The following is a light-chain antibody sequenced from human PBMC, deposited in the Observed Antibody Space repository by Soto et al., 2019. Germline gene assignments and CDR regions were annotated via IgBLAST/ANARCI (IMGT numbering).Light chain of an antibody. J-gene: IGKJ1*01. CDR3: QHYNSYSEA. V-gene: IGKV1-5*01. CDR2: DVS. CDR1: QSISSR. Sequence: DIQMTQSPSTLSASVGDRVTITCRASQSISSRLAWYQQKPGKAPKLLIYDVSNLESGVPSRFSGSGSGTEFTLTISSLQPDDFATYYCQHYNSYSEALGQGTKVDIK.